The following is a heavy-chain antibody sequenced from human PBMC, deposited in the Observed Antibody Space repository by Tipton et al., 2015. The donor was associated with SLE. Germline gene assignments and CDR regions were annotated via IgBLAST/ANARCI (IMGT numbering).Heavy chain of an antibody. J-gene: IGHJ4*02. V-gene: IGHV4-59*12. CDR1: GGSINAYY. Sequence: TLSLTCTVSGGSINAYYWTWIRQPPGKGLEYIGYVYPSGGSDYNPSLSSRVTISFDTSKNQFSLKLTSVTAADTAVYHCTRVPRYNWNYIADWGQGTLVSVSS. CDR3: TRVPRYNWNYIAD. CDR2: VYPSGGS. D-gene: IGHD1-7*01.